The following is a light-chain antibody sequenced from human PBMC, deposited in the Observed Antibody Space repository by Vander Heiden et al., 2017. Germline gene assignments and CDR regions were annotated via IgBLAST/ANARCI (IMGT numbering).Light chain of an antibody. Sequence: QLVLTQSPSASASLGASVTLTCTLSSGHSSYAIAWHQQQPEKGPRYLMKLNSDGSHSKGDGIPDRFSGSSSGAERYLTISSFQSEDEADYYCQTWGTGIHVVFGGGTKLTVL. CDR1: SGHSSYA. J-gene: IGLJ2*01. CDR2: LNSDGSH. CDR3: QTWGTGIHVV. V-gene: IGLV4-69*01.